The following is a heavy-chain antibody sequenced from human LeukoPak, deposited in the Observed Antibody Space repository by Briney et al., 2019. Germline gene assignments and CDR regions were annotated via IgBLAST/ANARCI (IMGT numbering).Heavy chain of an antibody. CDR2: IYYSVTS. J-gene: IGHJ4*02. CDR1: GGSISSYY. Sequence: PSETLSLTCTVSGGSISSYYWSWIRQSPGKGLEWIGYIYYSVTSDYNPSLKRRVTMSVDMSTNQISLKLSSVTAADTAVYYCARGSGGDGSGSLWGQGTLVTVSS. V-gene: IGHV4-59*01. D-gene: IGHD3-10*01. CDR3: ARGSGGDGSGSL.